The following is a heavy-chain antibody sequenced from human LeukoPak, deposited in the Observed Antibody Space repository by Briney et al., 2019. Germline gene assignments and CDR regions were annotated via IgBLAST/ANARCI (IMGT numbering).Heavy chain of an antibody. D-gene: IGHD3-16*01. CDR1: GGTFSSYA. CDR3: ARSLGERATAPQYYFDY. Sequence: SVKVSCKASGGTFSSYAISWVRQAPGQGLEWMGGIIPIFGTANYAQKFQGRVTITADESTSTAYMELSSLRSEDTAVYYCARSLGERATAPQYYFDYWGQGTLVTVSS. CDR2: IIPIFGTA. J-gene: IGHJ4*02. V-gene: IGHV1-69*13.